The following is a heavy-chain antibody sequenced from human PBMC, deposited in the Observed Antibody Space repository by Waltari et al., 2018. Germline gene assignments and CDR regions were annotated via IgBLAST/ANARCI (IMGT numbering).Heavy chain of an antibody. D-gene: IGHD1-26*01. CDR2: IYYSGSS. Sequence: QLRLQESGPGLVQPSETLSPTCSVSIGSFSTPDHYWAWIRQSPGKGLEWIATIYYSGSSYYNPSLESRVAIFIDTSKNQFSLRLTSVTVADTAVYYCARLIVGTSPDYFDYWGQGTLVTVSS. CDR3: ARLIVGTSPDYFDY. J-gene: IGHJ4*02. CDR1: IGSFSTPDHY. V-gene: IGHV4-39*01.